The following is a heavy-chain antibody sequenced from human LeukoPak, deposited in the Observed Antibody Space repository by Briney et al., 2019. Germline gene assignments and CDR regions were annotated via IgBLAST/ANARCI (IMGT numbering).Heavy chain of an antibody. CDR3: AREARRTNYYGSGSQRGQPYYYYYYMDV. CDR2: IYTSGST. Sequence: PSETLSLTCTVSGGSISSYYWSWIRQPAGKGLEWIGRIYTSGSTNYNPSLKSRVTMSVDTSKNQFSLKLSSVTAADTAVYYCAREARRTNYYGSGSQRGQPYYYYYYMDVWGKGTTVTISS. V-gene: IGHV4-4*07. J-gene: IGHJ6*03. D-gene: IGHD3-10*01. CDR1: GGSISSYY.